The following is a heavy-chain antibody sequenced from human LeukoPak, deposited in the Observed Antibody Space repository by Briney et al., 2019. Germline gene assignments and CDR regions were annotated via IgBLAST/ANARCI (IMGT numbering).Heavy chain of an antibody. CDR1: GGTFSSYA. D-gene: IGHD3-10*01. CDR3: ARGFGIQLSTYYYGMDV. CDR2: INPSGGST. J-gene: IGHJ6*02. Sequence: ASVKVSCKASGGTFSSYAISWVRQAPGQGLEWMGVINPSGGSTSYAQTFQGRVTMTRDTSTSTVYMELSSLRSEDTAVYYCARGFGIQLSTYYYGMDVWGQGTTVTVSS. V-gene: IGHV1-46*01.